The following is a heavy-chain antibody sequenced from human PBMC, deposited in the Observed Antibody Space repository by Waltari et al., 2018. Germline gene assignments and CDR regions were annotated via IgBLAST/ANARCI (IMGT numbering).Heavy chain of an antibody. J-gene: IGHJ4*02. CDR3: ARDHYYDSPGLDY. CDR2: IHPNSGAT. D-gene: IGHD3-22*01. Sequence: QVQLVQSGAEMKKPGASVIVSCKTSGYTFTGHYIHWVRQAHGQGLEWMGWIHPNSGATRYAQIFQGRVIMTRDTSISTVYMDLSGLKSDDTAVYYCARDHYYDSPGLDYWGQGTLVTVSS. V-gene: IGHV1-2*02. CDR1: GYTFTGHY.